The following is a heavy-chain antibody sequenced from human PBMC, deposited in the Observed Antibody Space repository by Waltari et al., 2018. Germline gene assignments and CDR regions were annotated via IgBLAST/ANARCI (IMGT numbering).Heavy chain of an antibody. CDR1: GFTFSSYW. CDR3: ARAISSGWWFDY. CDR2: INKDGSGT. J-gene: IGHJ4*02. Sequence: EVQLVESGGGLVQPGGSLRLSCAASGFTFSSYWIHWVRQAPGKGLVWVSRINKDGSGTSNADSVKCRFTISRDNAKNTLYLQMNSLRAEDTAVYYCARAISSGWWFDYWGQGTLVTVSS. D-gene: IGHD6-19*01. V-gene: IGHV3-74*01.